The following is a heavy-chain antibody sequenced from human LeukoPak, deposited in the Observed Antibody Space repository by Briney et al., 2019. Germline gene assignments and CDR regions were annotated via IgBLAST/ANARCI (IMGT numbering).Heavy chain of an antibody. CDR3: ARELYSSGWYSDYHGMDV. D-gene: IGHD6-19*01. J-gene: IGHJ6*02. CDR1: GYNFTSYA. CDR2: INAGNGNT. Sequence: ASVKVSCKASGYNFTSYAMHWVRQAPGQRPEWMGWINAGNGNTRYSQEFQGRVTVTRDTSASTAYMELSSLRSEDTAVYYCARELYSSGWYSDYHGMDVWGQGTTVTASS. V-gene: IGHV1-3*01.